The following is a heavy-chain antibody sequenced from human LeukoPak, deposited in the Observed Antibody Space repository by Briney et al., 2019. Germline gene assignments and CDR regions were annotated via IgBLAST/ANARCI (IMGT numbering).Heavy chain of an antibody. Sequence: GASVKVSCKASGGTFSSYAISWVRQAPGQGLEWMGRIIPILGIANYAQKFQGRVTITADKSTSTAYMELSSLRSEDTAVYYCARLGDDNDSSGWFDPWGQGTLATVSS. CDR3: ARLGDDNDSSGWFDP. D-gene: IGHD3-22*01. CDR1: GGTFSSYA. J-gene: IGHJ5*02. V-gene: IGHV1-69*04. CDR2: IIPILGIA.